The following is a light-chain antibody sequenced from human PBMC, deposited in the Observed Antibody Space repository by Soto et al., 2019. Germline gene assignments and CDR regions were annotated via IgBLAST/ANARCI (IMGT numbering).Light chain of an antibody. J-gene: IGKJ3*01. V-gene: IGKV1-12*01. CDR3: QQADSFPPT. CDR2: AAS. CDR1: QGISRW. Sequence: DIQMTQSPSSVPASVGDRVTITCRASQGISRWLAWYQQKPGKGPKLLIYAASNLQKGVPSRFSGGGSGTYFTLTISSLQPEDFATYYCQQADSFPPTFGPGTTVDVK.